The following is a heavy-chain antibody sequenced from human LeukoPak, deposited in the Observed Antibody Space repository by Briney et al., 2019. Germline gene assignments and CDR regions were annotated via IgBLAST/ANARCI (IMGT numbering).Heavy chain of an antibody. CDR3: ARVYYSRSYDYWYFDL. Sequence: SETLSLTCTVSGGFISRYYWNWIRQPPGKALEWIGYIYYSGSTNYNPSLKRRVTISVDTSKNMFSLKLSSVSAADTAVYYCARVYYSRSYDYWYFDLWGRGTLVTVSS. V-gene: IGHV4-59*01. D-gene: IGHD6-13*01. CDR1: GGFISRYY. CDR2: IYYSGST. J-gene: IGHJ2*01.